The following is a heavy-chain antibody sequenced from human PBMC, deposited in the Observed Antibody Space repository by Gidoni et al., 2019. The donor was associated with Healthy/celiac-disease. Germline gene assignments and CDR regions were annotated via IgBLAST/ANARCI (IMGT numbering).Heavy chain of an antibody. CDR1: GFTFSSYG. Sequence: QVQLVESGGGVVQPGRSLRLSCAASGFTFSSYGMHWVRQAPGKGLEWVAVIWYDGSNKYYADSVKGRFTISRDNSKNTLYLQMNSLRAEDTAVYYCARGAASGSYAPDYWGQGTLVTVSS. CDR2: IWYDGSNK. V-gene: IGHV3-33*01. J-gene: IGHJ4*02. CDR3: ARGAASGSYAPDY. D-gene: IGHD1-26*01.